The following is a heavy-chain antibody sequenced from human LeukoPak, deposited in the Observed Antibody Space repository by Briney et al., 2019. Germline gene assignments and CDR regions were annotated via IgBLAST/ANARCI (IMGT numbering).Heavy chain of an antibody. CDR1: GDSISSGGFY. D-gene: IGHD6-19*01. V-gene: IGHV4-31*03. J-gene: IGHJ5*02. Sequence: SQTLSLTCTVSGDSISSGGFYWSWIRQYPGKGLEWIGYICYSGSTYFNPSLKSRVLISIDTSKNQFSLKMSSMTAADTAVYYCARVYTSAWSDSNWFDPWGQGTLVTVSS. CDR3: ARVYTSAWSDSNWFDP. CDR2: ICYSGST.